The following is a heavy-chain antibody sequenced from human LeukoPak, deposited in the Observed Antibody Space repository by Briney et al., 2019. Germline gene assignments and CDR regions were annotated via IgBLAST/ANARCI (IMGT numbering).Heavy chain of an antibody. CDR3: ARGAGIAAAGTHYYYYYYMDV. CDR2: IYTSGCT. J-gene: IGHJ6*03. V-gene: IGHV4-4*07. Sequence: SETLSLTCTVSVGSISSYYWRWLRQPAGKGLEWIGRIYTSGCTNYNPSLKSRVTMSVDTSKNQFSLKLSSVTAADTAVYYCARGAGIAAAGTHYYYYYYMDVWGKGTTVTVSS. D-gene: IGHD6-13*01. CDR1: VGSISSYY.